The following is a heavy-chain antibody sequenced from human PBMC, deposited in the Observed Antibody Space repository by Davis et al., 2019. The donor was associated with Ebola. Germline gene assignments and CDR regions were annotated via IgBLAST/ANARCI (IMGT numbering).Heavy chain of an antibody. CDR2: IKKGGSEK. D-gene: IGHD6-6*01. CDR1: GFTFSSYS. J-gene: IGHJ4*02. CDR3: ASLSDMAAPLYY. Sequence: GGSLRLSCAGSGFTFSSYSMSWVRQAPGKGLEWVANIKKGGSEKYYVDPVKGRFTISRDNAKNSLYLQMNSLRAEDTAVYYCASLSDMAAPLYYWGQGTLVTVSS. V-gene: IGHV3-7*03.